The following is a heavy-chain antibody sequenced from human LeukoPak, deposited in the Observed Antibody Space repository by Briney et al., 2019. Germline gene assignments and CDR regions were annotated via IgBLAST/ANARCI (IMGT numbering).Heavy chain of an antibody. CDR3: SGYHWNYGVVY. Sequence: AGSLSLSCAASGFSFSDYYLSWIRQAPGKGLEWVSYISRSGDTIYYADSVKGRFTISKDNAKHSLYLQMNSLRAEDTAVYFCSGYHWNYGVVYWGQETLVPVSS. J-gene: IGHJ4*02. D-gene: IGHD1-7*01. CDR2: ISRSGDTI. V-gene: IGHV3-11*01. CDR1: GFSFSDYY.